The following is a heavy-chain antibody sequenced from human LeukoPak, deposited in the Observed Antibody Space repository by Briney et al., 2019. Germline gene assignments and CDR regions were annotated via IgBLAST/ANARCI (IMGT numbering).Heavy chain of an antibody. CDR2: INHSGST. V-gene: IGHV4-34*01. CDR1: GGSISSGGYY. D-gene: IGHD4-17*01. Sequence: SETLSLTCTVSGGSISSGGYYWSWIRQPPGKGLEWIGEINHSGSTNYNPSLKSRVTISVDTSKNQFSLKLSSVTAADTAVYYCARGFRRLATVTSHYYYGMDVWGQGTTVTVSS. J-gene: IGHJ6*02. CDR3: ARGFRRLATVTSHYYYGMDV.